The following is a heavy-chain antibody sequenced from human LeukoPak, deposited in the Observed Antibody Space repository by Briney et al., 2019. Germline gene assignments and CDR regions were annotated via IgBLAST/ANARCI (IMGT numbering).Heavy chain of an antibody. CDR3: AKSPDYLEYFQH. CDR1: GFTFSSYG. CDR2: ISGSGGST. D-gene: IGHD4-11*01. J-gene: IGHJ1*01. V-gene: IGHV3-23*01. Sequence: GGSLRLSCAASGFTFSSYGIYGMSWVRQAPGKGLEWVSDISGSGGSTYYADSVKGWFTISRDNSKNTLYLQMNSLRAEDTAVYYCAKSPDYLEYFQHWGQGTLVTVSS.